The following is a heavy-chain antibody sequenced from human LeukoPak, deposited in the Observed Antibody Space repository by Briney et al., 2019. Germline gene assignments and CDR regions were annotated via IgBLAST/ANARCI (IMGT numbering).Heavy chain of an antibody. Sequence: GGSLRLSCAASGFTFSDYYMSWIRQAPGKGLEWVSYISSSGSTIYYADSVKGRLTISRDNAKNSLYLQMNSLRAEDTAVYYCARDPEQQLGDNWFDPWGQGTLVTVSS. CDR2: ISSSGSTI. J-gene: IGHJ5*02. V-gene: IGHV3-11*04. CDR3: ARDPEQQLGDNWFDP. D-gene: IGHD6-13*01. CDR1: GFTFSDYY.